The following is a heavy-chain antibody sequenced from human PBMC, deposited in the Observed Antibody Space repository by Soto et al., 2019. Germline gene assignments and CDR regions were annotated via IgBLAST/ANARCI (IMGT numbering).Heavy chain of an antibody. J-gene: IGHJ4*02. CDR3: ARAGGLGAVAVDY. CDR2: IYHSGST. D-gene: IGHD6-19*01. V-gene: IGHV4-30-2*01. Sequence: QLQLQESGSGLVKPSQPLSLTCAVSGGSISSGGYSWRWLRQPPGKGLEWIGYIYHSGSTYYNPSLKSRVTTSVDRSKNQFSLKLSSVTAADTAVYYCARAGGLGAVAVDYWGQGTLVTFSS. CDR1: GGSISSGGYS.